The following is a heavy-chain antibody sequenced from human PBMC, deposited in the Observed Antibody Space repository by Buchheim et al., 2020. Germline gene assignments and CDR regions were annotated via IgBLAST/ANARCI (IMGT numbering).Heavy chain of an antibody. CDR1: GFTFSSYW. J-gene: IGHJ6*02. D-gene: IGHD3-22*01. CDR3: ARGGSGYYYYYYGMDV. CDR2: IKQDGSEK. Sequence: EVQLVESGGGLVQPGGSLRLSCAASGFTFSSYWMSWVRQAPGKGLEWVANIKQDGSEKYYVDSVKGRFTISRDKAKNSLYLQMNSLRAEDTAVYYCARGGSGYYYYYYGMDVWGQGTT. V-gene: IGHV3-7*01.